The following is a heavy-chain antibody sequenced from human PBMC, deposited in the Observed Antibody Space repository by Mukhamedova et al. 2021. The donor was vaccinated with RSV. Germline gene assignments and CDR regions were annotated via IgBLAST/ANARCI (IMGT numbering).Heavy chain of an antibody. Sequence: GKGLEWMGIIYPGDSDTRYSPPFQGQVTISADKPISTAYLQWSSLKAPDTAMYHCARGFHCSGGTCLGDYWGQGTLVTVSS. CDR2: IYPGDSDT. J-gene: IGHJ4*02. D-gene: IGHD2-15*01. V-gene: IGHV5-51*04. CDR3: ARGFHCSGGTCLGDY.